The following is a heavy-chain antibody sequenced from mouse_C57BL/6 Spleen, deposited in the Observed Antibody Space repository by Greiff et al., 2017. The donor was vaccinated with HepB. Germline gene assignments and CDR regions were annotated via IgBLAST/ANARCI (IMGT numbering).Heavy chain of an antibody. V-gene: IGHV5-6*01. D-gene: IGHD2-2*01. CDR3: ARPSTMVTAGGYFDY. J-gene: IGHJ2*01. Sequence: EVRLVESGGDLVKPGGSLKLSCAASGFTFSSYGMSWVRQTPDKRLEWVATISSGGSYTYYPDSVKGRFTISRDNAKNTLYLQMSSLKSGDTAMYYCARPSTMVTAGGYFDYWGQGTTLTVSS. CDR1: GFTFSSYG. CDR2: ISSGGSYT.